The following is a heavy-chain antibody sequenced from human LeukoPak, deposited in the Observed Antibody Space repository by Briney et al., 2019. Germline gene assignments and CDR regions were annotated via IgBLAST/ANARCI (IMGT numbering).Heavy chain of an antibody. J-gene: IGHJ3*02. D-gene: IGHD2-15*01. V-gene: IGHV4-59*12. CDR1: GGSISSYY. CDR2: IYYSGST. Sequence: SETLSLTCTVSGGSISSYYWSWIRQPPGKGLEWIGYIYYSGSTNYNPSLKSRVTISVDTSKNQFSLKLSSVTAADTAVYYCARGRSRRGYCSGGSCYSGAFDIWGQGTMVTVSS. CDR3: ARGRSRRGYCSGGSCYSGAFDI.